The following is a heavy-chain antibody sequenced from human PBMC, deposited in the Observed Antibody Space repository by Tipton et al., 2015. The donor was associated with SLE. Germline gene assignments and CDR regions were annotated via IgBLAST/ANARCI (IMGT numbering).Heavy chain of an antibody. J-gene: IGHJ6*02. Sequence: TLSLTCTVSGGSVNTGTDFHYWTWVRQPPGKGLEWIGFIYYSGSTYYSPSLKSRVTIYVDTSKNQFSLKLSSVTAADTAVYYCAREVAGIHYYYTYGMDVWGQGTTVTVSS. D-gene: IGHD6-19*01. V-gene: IGHV4-61*01. CDR1: GGSVNTGTDF. CDR3: AREVAGIHYYYTYGMDV. CDR2: IYYSGST.